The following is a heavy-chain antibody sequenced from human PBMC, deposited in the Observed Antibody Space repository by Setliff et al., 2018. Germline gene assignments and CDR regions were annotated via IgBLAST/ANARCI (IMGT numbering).Heavy chain of an antibody. D-gene: IGHD5-12*01. V-gene: IGHV1-18*01. J-gene: IGHJ4*02. CDR3: ARCLPFLSGYDRGAFDN. CDR1: GYTFTRYG. Sequence: ASVNVSCKASGYTFTRYGINWVRQAPGQGLEWVGWISAYNGDTNYAQKFQGRVTMTTDTSTSTAYMDLRSLTSDDTAVYYCARCLPFLSGYDRGAFDNWGQGTLVTVSS. CDR2: ISAYNGDT.